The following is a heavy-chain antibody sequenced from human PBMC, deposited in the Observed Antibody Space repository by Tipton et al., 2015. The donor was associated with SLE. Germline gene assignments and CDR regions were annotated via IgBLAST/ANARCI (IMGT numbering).Heavy chain of an antibody. CDR1: GYSISSAYY. J-gene: IGHJ5*02. CDR3: ARLPHYNNIWYGGWFDP. Sequence: GLVKPSETLSLTCTVSGYSISSAYYWGWIRQPPGKGLEWIGEINHSGRTNYNPSLKSRVTISVDTSKNQFSLNLTSVTAADTAVYYCARLPHYNNIWYGGWFDPWGQGTLVTVSS. V-gene: IGHV4-38-2*02. CDR2: INHSGRT. D-gene: IGHD6-13*01.